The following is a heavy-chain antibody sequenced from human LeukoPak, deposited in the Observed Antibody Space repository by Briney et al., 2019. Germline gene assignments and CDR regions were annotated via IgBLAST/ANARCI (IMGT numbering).Heavy chain of an antibody. J-gene: IGHJ3*02. Sequence: PSETLSLTCTVSGGSISSYYWSWFRQPPGKGLEWIGYMYYSGNINYNPSLKSRVTISVDTSKNQFSLKLRSVTAADTAVYYCARRLGPSDVFDIWGQGTMVPVSS. D-gene: IGHD3-16*01. CDR2: MYYSGNI. V-gene: IGHV4-59*08. CDR1: GGSISSYY. CDR3: ARRLGPSDVFDI.